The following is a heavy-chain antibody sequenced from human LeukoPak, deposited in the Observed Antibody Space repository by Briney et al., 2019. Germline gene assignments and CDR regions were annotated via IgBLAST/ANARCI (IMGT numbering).Heavy chain of an antibody. D-gene: IGHD6-6*01. CDR2: ISSSSSYI. Sequence: GGSLRLSCAASGFDFNDFAMTWVRQAPGKGLEWVSSISSSSSYIYYADSVKGRFTISRDNAKNSLYLQMNSLRAEDTAVYYCARDPSTGQLHAAWGQGTLVTVSS. J-gene: IGHJ5*02. CDR1: GFDFNDFA. V-gene: IGHV3-21*01. CDR3: ARDPSTGQLHAA.